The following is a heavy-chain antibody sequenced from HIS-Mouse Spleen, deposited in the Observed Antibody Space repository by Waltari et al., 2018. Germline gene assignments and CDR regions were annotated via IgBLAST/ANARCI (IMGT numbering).Heavy chain of an antibody. CDR3: ARGRSPATVTIGYYFDY. Sequence: QVQLQQWGAGLLKPSETLSLTCAVYGGSFSGYYWSWIRQPPGKGLEWIGEINHSGSTNYNPALKSRVTISVDTSKHQFSLKLSSVTAADTAVYYCARGRSPATVTIGYYFDYWGQGTLVTVSS. J-gene: IGHJ4*02. CDR2: INHSGST. D-gene: IGHD4-17*01. CDR1: GGSFSGYY. V-gene: IGHV4-34*01.